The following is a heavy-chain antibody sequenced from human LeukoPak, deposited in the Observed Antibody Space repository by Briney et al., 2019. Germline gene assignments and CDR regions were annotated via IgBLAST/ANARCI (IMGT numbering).Heavy chain of an antibody. V-gene: IGHV3-9*01. D-gene: IGHD3-10*01. J-gene: IGHJ4*02. CDR3: AKDIHPHYLYYFDY. CDR1: GFTFDDYA. CDR2: ISWNSGSI. Sequence: GGSLRLSCAASGFTFDDYAMHWVRQAPGKGLEWVSGISWNSGSIGYADSVKGRFTISRDNAKNSLYLQMNSLRAEDTALYYCAKDIHPHYLYYFDYWGQGTLVTVSS.